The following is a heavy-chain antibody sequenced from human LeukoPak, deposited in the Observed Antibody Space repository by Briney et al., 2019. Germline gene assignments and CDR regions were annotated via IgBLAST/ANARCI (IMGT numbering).Heavy chain of an antibody. Sequence: PSETLSLTCAVYGGSFSGHYWTWIRQPPGKGLEWIGESTHSGSTNYNPSLKSRVSISVDTSKNQFSLKLTSVTAADTAVYHCARGRTGAAALDFWGLGTLVTVSS. J-gene: IGHJ4*02. D-gene: IGHD2-2*01. CDR2: STHSGST. CDR1: GGSFSGHY. V-gene: IGHV4-34*01. CDR3: ARGRTGAAALDF.